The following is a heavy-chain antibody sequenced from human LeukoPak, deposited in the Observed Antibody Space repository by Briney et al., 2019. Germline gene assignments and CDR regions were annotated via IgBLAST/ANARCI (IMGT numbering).Heavy chain of an antibody. CDR1: GFTFSKYW. D-gene: IGHD2/OR15-2a*01. V-gene: IGHV3-74*01. CDR2: INPDDKSA. Sequence: LSGGSLRLSCAASGFTFSKYWLHWLRQAPGKGLVWVSRINPDDKSASYADSVKGRFTIARDDARKTLYLQMNSLRAEDTAVYYCLTIVETTFDAFDIWGQGTMVTVSS. CDR3: LTIVETTFDAFDI. J-gene: IGHJ3*02.